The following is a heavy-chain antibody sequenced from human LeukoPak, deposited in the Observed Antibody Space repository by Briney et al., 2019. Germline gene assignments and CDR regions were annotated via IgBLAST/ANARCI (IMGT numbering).Heavy chain of an antibody. CDR1: GGSISSYY. CDR2: IYYSGST. D-gene: IGHD2-15*01. Sequence: SETLSLTCTVPGGSISSYYWSWIRQPPGKGLEWIGYIYYSGSTNYNPSLKSRVTISVDTSKNQFSLKLSSVTAADTAVYYCAGRGAAADYWGQGTLVTVSS. J-gene: IGHJ4*02. CDR3: AGRGAAADY. V-gene: IGHV4-59*08.